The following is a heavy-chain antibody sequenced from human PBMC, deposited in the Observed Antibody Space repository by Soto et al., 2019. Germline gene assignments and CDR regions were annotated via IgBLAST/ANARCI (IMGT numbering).Heavy chain of an antibody. Sequence: EVQLVESGGGLVKPGGSLRLSCAASGFTFSSYSMNWVRQAPGKGLEWVSSISSSSSYIYYADSVKGRFTISRDNAKNSLYLQMNSLRAEDTAVYYCARNPEGPRYWYFDLWGRGTLVTVSS. CDR2: ISSSSSYI. CDR1: GFTFSSYS. V-gene: IGHV3-21*01. CDR3: ARNPEGPRYWYFDL. J-gene: IGHJ2*01.